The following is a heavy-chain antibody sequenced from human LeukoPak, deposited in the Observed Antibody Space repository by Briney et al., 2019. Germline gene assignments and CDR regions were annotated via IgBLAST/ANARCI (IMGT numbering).Heavy chain of an antibody. D-gene: IGHD2-2*01. CDR3: ARGLGYCSSTSCYYWFDP. J-gene: IGHJ5*02. V-gene: IGHV1-8*01. CDR1: GYTFTSYD. Sequence: ASVTVSCKASGYTFTSYDISWVRQATGQGLEWMGWMNPNSGNTGYAQKFQGRVTMTRNTSISTAYMELSSLRSEDTAVYYCARGLGYCSSTSCYYWFDPWGQGTLVTVSS. CDR2: MNPNSGNT.